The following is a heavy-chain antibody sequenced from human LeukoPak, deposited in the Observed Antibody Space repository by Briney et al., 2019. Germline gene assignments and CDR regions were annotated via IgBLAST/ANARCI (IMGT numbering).Heavy chain of an antibody. D-gene: IGHD4/OR15-4a*01. CDR2: IYHSGST. CDR3: ARDGDNLGY. V-gene: IGHV4-38-2*02. Sequence: SETLSLTCTVSGYSISSGYYWGWIRQPPGKGLEWIGSIYHSGSTYYNPSLKRRDTISVDTSKNQFSLKLSSVTAADTAVYYCARDGDNLGYWGQGTLVTVSS. J-gene: IGHJ4*02. CDR1: GYSISSGYY.